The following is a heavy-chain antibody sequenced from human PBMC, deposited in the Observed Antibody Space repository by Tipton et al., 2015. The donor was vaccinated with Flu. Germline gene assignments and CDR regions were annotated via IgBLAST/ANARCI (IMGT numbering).Heavy chain of an antibody. CDR2: IGSGGGT. CDR3: AKRDRAGGLPYFDY. V-gene: IGHV3-23*01. J-gene: IGHJ4*02. Sequence: GSLRLSCAASEFTFSSYGMSWVRQPPGKGLEWVSTIGSGGGTYYADSLKGRFTISRDNFKSTVYLQMNGLRAEDTALYYCAKRDRAGGLPYFDYWGQGVLVTVSS. CDR1: EFTFSSYG. D-gene: IGHD5-24*01.